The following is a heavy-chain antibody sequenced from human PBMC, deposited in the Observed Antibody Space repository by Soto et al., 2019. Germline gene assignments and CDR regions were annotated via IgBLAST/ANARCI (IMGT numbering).Heavy chain of an antibody. J-gene: IGHJ5*02. D-gene: IGHD2-2*01. CDR1: GGSISSYY. Sequence: PSETLSLTCPVSGGSISSYYWSWIRQPPGKGLEWIGYIYYSGSTNYNPSLKSRVTISVDTSKNQFSLKLSSVTAADTAVYYCARADIVVVPAAMGWFDPWGQGTLVTVSS. CDR2: IYYSGST. V-gene: IGHV4-59*08. CDR3: ARADIVVVPAAMGWFDP.